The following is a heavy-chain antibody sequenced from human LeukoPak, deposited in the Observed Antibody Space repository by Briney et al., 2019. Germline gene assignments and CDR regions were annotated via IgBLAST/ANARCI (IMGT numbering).Heavy chain of an antibody. CDR1: GGSLSSSSYY. CDR3: ARQFYESRSPHAKYFQQ. J-gene: IGHJ1*01. CDR2: IYYSGST. D-gene: IGHD3-22*01. Sequence: SETLSLTCSVSGGSLSSSSYYWGWIRQAPGRGLEWIGNIYYSGSTYYSPSLKSRVTISLDTSKNQFSLKLNSVTAADTAEYYCARQFYESRSPHAKYFQQWGQGTLVTVSS. V-gene: IGHV4-39*01.